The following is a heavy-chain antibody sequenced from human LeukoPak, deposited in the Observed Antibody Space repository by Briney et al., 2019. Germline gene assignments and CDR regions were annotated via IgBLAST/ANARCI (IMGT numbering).Heavy chain of an antibody. D-gene: IGHD3-10*01. CDR3: AKDATYLWFGELLPAGMAV. V-gene: IGHV3-9*01. J-gene: IGHJ6*02. CDR2: ISRNSDSI. Sequence: GRSLRLSCAASGFTFGEYAMPWVRQAPAKGLEWVSGISRNSDSIGYGDSVKRRFTISRDNAKNSLYMQMNSRKPEDKALYYCAKDATYLWFGELLPAGMAVWGQGTTVTVSS. CDR1: GFTFGEYA.